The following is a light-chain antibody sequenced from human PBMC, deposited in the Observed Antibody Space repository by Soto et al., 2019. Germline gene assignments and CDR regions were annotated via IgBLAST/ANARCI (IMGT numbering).Light chain of an antibody. Sequence: DIQMTQSPSTLSASVGDRVTITCRSSQSISFWLAWYQQKPGKAPKLLIYDAPTLYSGVPSRFSGSRSGTEFTLTISSLQPDDFGSYYCQQYNSFAPYSFGQGTKLEI. V-gene: IGKV1-5*01. CDR2: DAP. CDR1: QSISFW. J-gene: IGKJ2*03. CDR3: QQYNSFAPYS.